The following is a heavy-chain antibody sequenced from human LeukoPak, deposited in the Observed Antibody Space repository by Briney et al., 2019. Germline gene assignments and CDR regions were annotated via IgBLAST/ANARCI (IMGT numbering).Heavy chain of an antibody. CDR2: INTKSGRT. CDR1: GYSFTDYY. D-gene: IGHD3-3*01. Sequence: VASVKVSCKTSGYSFTDYYIHWVRQAPGQGLEWMGRINTKSGRTSSARKFQGRVTMTRDPSITTVYMDMAWLTSDDTAIYFCARADFIDAGPYLIGPWGQGTLVTVSS. V-gene: IGHV1-2*06. CDR3: ARADFIDAGPYLIGP. J-gene: IGHJ5*02.